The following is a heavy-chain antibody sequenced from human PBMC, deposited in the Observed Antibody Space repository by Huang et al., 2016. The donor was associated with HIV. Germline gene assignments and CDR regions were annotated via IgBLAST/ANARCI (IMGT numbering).Heavy chain of an antibody. Sequence: QVQLQESGPGLVKPSETLSLTCTVSGGSISSYYWSWIRQPPGKGLECIGYIYYSGSTNDNPYLKSRVTIAVDTSKNQFSLKLRSVTAADTAVYYCARGPSPWLQEAFDIWGQGTMVTVSS. V-gene: IGHV4-59*01. D-gene: IGHD5-12*01. CDR3: ARGPSPWLQEAFDI. CDR1: GGSISSYY. CDR2: IYYSGST. J-gene: IGHJ3*02.